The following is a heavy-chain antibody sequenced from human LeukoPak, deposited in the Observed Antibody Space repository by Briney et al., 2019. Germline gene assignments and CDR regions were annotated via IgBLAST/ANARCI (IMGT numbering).Heavy chain of an antibody. Sequence: NTSETLSLTCIVSGDSISRSIYYWAWIRQPPGKGLEWIGSIYYSGSTYYNTSLMSRVTISVDTSKNQFSLKVNSVTAADTAVYYCARGGGYCSGGSCYPSVAYYFDYWGQGTLVTVSS. D-gene: IGHD2-15*01. CDR3: ARGGGYCSGGSCYPSVAYYFDY. CDR2: IYYSGST. CDR1: GDSISRSIYY. V-gene: IGHV4-39*01. J-gene: IGHJ4*02.